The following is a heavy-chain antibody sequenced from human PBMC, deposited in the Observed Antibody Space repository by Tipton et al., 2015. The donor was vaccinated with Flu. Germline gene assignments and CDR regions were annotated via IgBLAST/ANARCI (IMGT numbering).Heavy chain of an antibody. D-gene: IGHD6-19*01. CDR1: GYTFSGYY. CDR3: ARSLAGTTDY. CDR2: IDPNTGGT. V-gene: IGHV1-2*02. J-gene: IGHJ4*02. Sequence: QLVQSGAEVKRPGASVKVSCRASGYTFSGYYIHWMRQAPGQGLEGMGWIDPNTGGTNYARKFQGRVTTARDTSITTAYLDLSGLTSDDSAVYYCARSLAGTTDYWGQGTLVTVSS.